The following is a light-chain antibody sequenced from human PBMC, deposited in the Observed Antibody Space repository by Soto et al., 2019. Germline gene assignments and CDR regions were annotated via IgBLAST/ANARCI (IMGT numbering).Light chain of an antibody. CDR3: LQYGTFPRT. CDR2: GAS. J-gene: IGKJ1*01. V-gene: IGKV3-20*01. Sequence: IVLTQSPGTLSLSPGEGATLSCSASQSIRSNYLAWYQQNAGQAPRLLIYGASSRATGIPDRFSGSGSGTDFTLTISRLEPGDFAVYYCLQYGTFPRTFGQGTKVDIK. CDR1: QSIRSNY.